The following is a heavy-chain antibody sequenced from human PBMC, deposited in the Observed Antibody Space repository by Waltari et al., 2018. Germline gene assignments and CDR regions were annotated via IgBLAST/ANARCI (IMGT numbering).Heavy chain of an antibody. CDR3: AHSLGPFDGTWPYYCDY. J-gene: IGHJ4*02. V-gene: IGHV2-5*02. D-gene: IGHD3-9*01. Sequence: QITLKESGPTLVKPTQTLPLTCPFSGFSLSHSGVSVGGVAVGWIRQLPGKALEWLALIPWDDDKRYSPALKSRLTITKYTSKNQVVLTMANMDPLDTATYFCAHSLGPFDGTWPYYCDYWGQGTLVTVSS. CDR2: IPWDDDK. CDR1: GFSLSHSGVS.